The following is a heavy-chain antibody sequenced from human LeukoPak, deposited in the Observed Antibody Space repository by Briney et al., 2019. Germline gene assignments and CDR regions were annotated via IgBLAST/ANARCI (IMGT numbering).Heavy chain of an antibody. CDR3: ARVRWDSSGYYFDY. CDR2: IYYSGST. V-gene: IGHV4-59*01. CDR1: GGSISSYY. D-gene: IGHD3-22*01. Sequence: PSETLSLTCTVSGGSISSYYWSWIRQPPGKGLEWIGYIYYSGSTNYNPSLKSRVTISVDTSKNQFSLKLSSVTAADTAVYYCARVRWDSSGYYFDYWGQGTLVTVSS. J-gene: IGHJ4*02.